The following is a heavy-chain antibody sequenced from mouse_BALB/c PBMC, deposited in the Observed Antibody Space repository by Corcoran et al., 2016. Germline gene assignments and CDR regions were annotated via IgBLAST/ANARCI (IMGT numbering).Heavy chain of an antibody. CDR3: ARLYPGIAMDY. CDR1: GYTFTNYG. V-gene: IGHV9-3-1*01. Sequence: QIQLVQSGPELKKPGETVKISCKASGYTFTNYGMNWVKQAPGKGLKWMGWINTYTGEPTYADDFKGRFAFSLETSASTAYLQINNLKNEDTATYFCARLYPGIAMDYWGQGTSVTVSS. CDR2: INTYTGEP. J-gene: IGHJ4*01.